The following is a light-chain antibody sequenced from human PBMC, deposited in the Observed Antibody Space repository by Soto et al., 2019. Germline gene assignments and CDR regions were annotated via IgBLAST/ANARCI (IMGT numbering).Light chain of an antibody. CDR3: QKYNNWPQT. V-gene: IGKV3-15*01. Sequence: EIVMTQSPATLSVSPGERATLSCRASQSVSSNLALYQQKPGQAPRLLIYGASTRPTGIPARFSGSGSGTEFTLTISSLQSEDFAVYYCQKYNNWPQTFGQGTKVEIK. CDR2: GAS. J-gene: IGKJ1*01. CDR1: QSVSSN.